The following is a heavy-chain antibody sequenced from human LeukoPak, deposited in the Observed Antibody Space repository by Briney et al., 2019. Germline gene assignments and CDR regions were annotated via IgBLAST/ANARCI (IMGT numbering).Heavy chain of an antibody. Sequence: SSEILSLTCTVSGGSISSGSYYWSWIRQPAGKGLEWIGRIYTSGSTNYNPSLKSRVTISVDTSKNQFSLKLSSVTAADTAVYYCARDPTYRDAFDIWGQGTMVTVSS. J-gene: IGHJ3*02. D-gene: IGHD2-2*01. V-gene: IGHV4-61*02. CDR2: IYTSGST. CDR1: GGSISSGSYY. CDR3: ARDPTYRDAFDI.